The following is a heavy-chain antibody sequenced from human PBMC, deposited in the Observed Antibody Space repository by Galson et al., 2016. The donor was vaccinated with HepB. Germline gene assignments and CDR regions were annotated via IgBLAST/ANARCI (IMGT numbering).Heavy chain of an antibody. D-gene: IGHD3-10*01. V-gene: IGHV1-18*04. CDR3: PRDSTSAGGFDY. CDR1: GYTFTEYN. CDR2: ISAYNGDT. J-gene: IGHJ4*02. Sequence: SVKVSCKASGYTFTEYNFNWVRQAPGQGFEWMGWISAYNGDTHYAQKFEDRVAITTDTSTTTAYMELRSLTSDDTAVYYCPRDSTSAGGFDYWGQGSLVTVSS.